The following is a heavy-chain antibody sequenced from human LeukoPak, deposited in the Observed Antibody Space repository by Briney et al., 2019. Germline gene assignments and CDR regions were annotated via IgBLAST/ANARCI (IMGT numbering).Heavy chain of an antibody. CDR1: GFTFSSYG. Sequence: QTGGSLRLSCAASGFTFSSYGMHWVRQAPGKGLEWVAFIRYDGSNKYYADSVKGRFTISRDNSKNTLYLQMNSLRAEDTAVYYCAKDLGPHYDSSGYHPPLFDYWGQGTLVTVSS. D-gene: IGHD3-22*01. J-gene: IGHJ4*02. CDR3: AKDLGPHYDSSGYHPPLFDY. V-gene: IGHV3-30*02. CDR2: IRYDGSNK.